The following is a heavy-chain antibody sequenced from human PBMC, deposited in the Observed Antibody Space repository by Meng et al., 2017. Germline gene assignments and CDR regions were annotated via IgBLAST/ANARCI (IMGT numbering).Heavy chain of an antibody. V-gene: IGHV4-38-2*01. CDR1: GYSISSGYY. D-gene: IGHD1-26*01. CDR3: ARWGYSGSYYGRQGLDY. Sequence: GSLRLSCAVSGYSISSGYYWDWIRQPPGKGLEWIGEINHSGSTNYNPSLKSRVTMSVDTSKNQFSLKLSSVTAADTAVYYCARWGYSGSYYGRQGLDYWGQGTLVTVSS. J-gene: IGHJ4*02. CDR2: INHSGST.